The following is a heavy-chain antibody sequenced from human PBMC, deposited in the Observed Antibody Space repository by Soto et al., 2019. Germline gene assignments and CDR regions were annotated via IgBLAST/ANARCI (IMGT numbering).Heavy chain of an antibody. D-gene: IGHD2-21*02. V-gene: IGHV1-8*01. J-gene: IGHJ4*02. CDR3: ASPKINCGGDFYSFDY. CDR1: GYTFTSYE. Sequence: GASVKVSCKASGYTFTSYEINWVRQATGQGLEWMGWMNPNSGNTGYAQKFQGRVTMTRNTSISTAYMELSSLRSEDTAVYYCASPKINCGGDFYSFDYWGQGTLVTVSS. CDR2: MNPNSGNT.